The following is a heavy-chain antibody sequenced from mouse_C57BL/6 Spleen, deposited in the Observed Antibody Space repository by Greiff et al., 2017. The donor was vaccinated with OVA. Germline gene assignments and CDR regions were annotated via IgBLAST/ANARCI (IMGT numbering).Heavy chain of an antibody. V-gene: IGHV14-4*01. CDR2: IDPENGDT. D-gene: IGHD1-1*01. CDR1: GFNIKDDY. Sequence: EVQLQQSGAELVRPGASVKLSCTASGFNIKDDYMHWVKQRPEQGLEWIGWIDPENGDTEYASKFQGKATITADTSSNTAYLQLSSLTSEDSAVYFCAMAIYGYWGQGTTLTVSS. J-gene: IGHJ2*01. CDR3: AMAIYGY.